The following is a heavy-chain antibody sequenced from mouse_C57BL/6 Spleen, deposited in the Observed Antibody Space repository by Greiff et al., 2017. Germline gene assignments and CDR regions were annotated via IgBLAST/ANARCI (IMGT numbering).Heavy chain of an antibody. Sequence: EVKLEESGPGLVKPSQSLSLTCSVTGYSITSGYYWNWIRQFPGNKLEWMGYISYDGSNNYNPSLKNRISITRDTSKNQFFLKLNSVTTEDTATYYCARESLGPSLAMDYWGQGTSVTVSS. CDR3: ARESLGPSLAMDY. D-gene: IGHD6-2*01. V-gene: IGHV3-6*01. CDR1: GYSITSGYY. CDR2: ISYDGSN. J-gene: IGHJ4*01.